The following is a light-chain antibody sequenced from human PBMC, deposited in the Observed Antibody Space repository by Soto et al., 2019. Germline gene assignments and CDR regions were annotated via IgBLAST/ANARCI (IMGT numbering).Light chain of an antibody. CDR1: QTISSW. V-gene: IGKV1-5*03. J-gene: IGKJ1*01. Sequence: DIQMTQSPSTLSGSVGDRVTITCRASQTISSWLAWYQQKPGKAPRLLIYKASTLKSGVPSRFSGSGSGTEFTLTISRLQPDDFATYYSQHYNSYSEAFGQGTKVELK. CDR3: QHYNSYSEA. CDR2: KAS.